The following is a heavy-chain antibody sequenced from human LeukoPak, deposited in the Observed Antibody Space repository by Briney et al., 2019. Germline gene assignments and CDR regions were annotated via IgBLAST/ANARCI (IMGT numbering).Heavy chain of an antibody. CDR2: IYYSGIT. J-gene: IGHJ6*03. CDR3: ARESSGNYYNPLGYMDV. Sequence: PSETLSLTCTLSGGSVTTSSFYWAWIRQPPGKGLECIGTIYYSGITYYHSSLKSRVTISVDTSKNQFSLNLSSVTAADTAVYYCARESSGNYYNPLGYMDVWGKGTTVTVSS. V-gene: IGHV4-39*07. D-gene: IGHD3-10*01. CDR1: GGSVTTSSFY.